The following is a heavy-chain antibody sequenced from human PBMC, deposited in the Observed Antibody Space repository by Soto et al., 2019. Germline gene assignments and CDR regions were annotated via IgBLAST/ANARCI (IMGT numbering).Heavy chain of an antibody. Sequence: ASVKVSCKASGYAFIAYNIHWIRQAPGQGLEWVGYVNPDTGGTHFAQEFQGKATMTRDTSISAVYMELRGLTSDDTAIYYCARGIMVYGLIIIHFDLWGPGSQVTVSS. V-gene: IGHV1-2*02. D-gene: IGHD3-3*01. CDR1: GYAFIAYN. CDR3: ARGIMVYGLIIIHFDL. CDR2: VNPDTGGT. J-gene: IGHJ4*02.